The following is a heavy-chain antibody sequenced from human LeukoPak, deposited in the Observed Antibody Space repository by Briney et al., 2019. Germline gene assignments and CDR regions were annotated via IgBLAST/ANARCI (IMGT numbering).Heavy chain of an antibody. CDR3: ARGQVLLWFGELGNFDY. D-gene: IGHD3-10*01. V-gene: IGHV4-30-4*01. CDR2: IYYSGST. CDR1: GGSISSGDYY. J-gene: IGHJ4*02. Sequence: SETLSLTCTVSGGSISSGDYYWSWIRQPPGKGLEWIGYIYYSGSTYYNPSLKSRVIISVDTSKNQFSLKLSSVTAADTAVYYCARGQVLLWFGELGNFDYWGQGTLVTVSS.